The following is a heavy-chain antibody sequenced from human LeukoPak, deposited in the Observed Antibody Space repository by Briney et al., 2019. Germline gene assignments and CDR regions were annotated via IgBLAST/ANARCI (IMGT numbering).Heavy chain of an antibody. Sequence: PSETLSLTCTVSGGSISSGGYYWSWIRQHPGKGLEWIGYIYYSGSTYYNPSLKSRVTISVDTSKNQFSLKLSSVTAADTAVYYCARHHIALMVAAFDIWGQGTMVTVSS. D-gene: IGHD3-10*01. V-gene: IGHV4-31*03. CDR3: ARHHIALMVAAFDI. J-gene: IGHJ3*02. CDR1: GGSISSGGYY. CDR2: IYYSGST.